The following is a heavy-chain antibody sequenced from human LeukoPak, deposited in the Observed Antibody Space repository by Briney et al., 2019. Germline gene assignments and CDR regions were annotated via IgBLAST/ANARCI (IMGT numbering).Heavy chain of an antibody. CDR1: GFTFSSYG. V-gene: IGHV3-30*18. J-gene: IGHJ6*02. CDR2: ISYDGSNK. CDR3: AKDHCSSTSCYYYYYGMDV. D-gene: IGHD2-2*01. Sequence: PGRSLRLSCAASGFTFSSYGMHWVRHAPGKGLEWVAVISYDGSNKYYADSVKGRFTISRDNSKNTLYLQMNSLRAEDTAVYYCAKDHCSSTSCYYYYYGMDVWGQGTTVTVSS.